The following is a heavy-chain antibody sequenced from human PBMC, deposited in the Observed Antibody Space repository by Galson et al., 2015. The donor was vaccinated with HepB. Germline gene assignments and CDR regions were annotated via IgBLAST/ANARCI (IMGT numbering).Heavy chain of an antibody. Sequence: SLRLSCAASGFTVSSNYMSWVRQAPGKGLEWVSVIYSGGSTYYADSVKGRFTISRDNSKNTLYLQMNSLRAEDTAVYYCARGSSGEYYYYYYGMDVWGQGTTVTVSS. CDR3: ARGSSGEYYYYYYGMDV. J-gene: IGHJ6*02. V-gene: IGHV3-66*01. CDR2: IYSGGST. D-gene: IGHD6-19*01. CDR1: GFTVSSNY.